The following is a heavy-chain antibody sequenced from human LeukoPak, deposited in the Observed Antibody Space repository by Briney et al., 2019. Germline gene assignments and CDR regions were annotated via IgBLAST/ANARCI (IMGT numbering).Heavy chain of an antibody. CDR2: IKSKTAGGTT. V-gene: IGHV3-15*01. J-gene: IGHJ4*02. CDR3: TTPPD. Sequence: PGGSLRLSCAASGFSFSDAWMTWVRQAPGRGLEWVARIKSKTAGGTTDYAAPVKGGFTISRDDSIHTLYLQMDSLETEDTAVYYCTTPPDWGQGTLVTVSS. CDR1: GFSFSDAW.